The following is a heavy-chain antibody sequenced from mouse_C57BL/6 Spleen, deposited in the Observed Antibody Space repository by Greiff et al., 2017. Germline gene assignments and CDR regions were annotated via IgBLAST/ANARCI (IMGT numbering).Heavy chain of an antibody. J-gene: IGHJ4*01. CDR2: IDPETGGT. CDR1: GYTFTDYE. Sequence: VQLQQSGAELVRPGASVTLSCKASGYTFTDYEMHWVKQTPVHGLEWIGAIDPETGGTAYNQKFKGKAILTADKSSRTAYMELRSLTSENAAVYYYTRAYGGSYSAMDYWGQGTSVTVAS. D-gene: IGHD1-1*01. V-gene: IGHV1-15*01. CDR3: TRAYGGSYSAMDY.